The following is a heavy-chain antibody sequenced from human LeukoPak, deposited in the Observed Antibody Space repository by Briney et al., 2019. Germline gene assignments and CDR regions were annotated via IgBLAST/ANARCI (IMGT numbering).Heavy chain of an antibody. D-gene: IGHD6-13*01. V-gene: IGHV3-21*01. Sequence: PGGSLRLSCAASGFTFSSYSMNWVRQAPGKGLEWVSSISTSGIYIYYADSVKGRFTISRDNAKNSLYLQMNSLRAEDTAVYYCARAGSTWGHWYFDLWGRGTLVTVSS. CDR3: ARAGSTWGHWYFDL. J-gene: IGHJ2*01. CDR2: ISTSGIYI. CDR1: GFTFSSYS.